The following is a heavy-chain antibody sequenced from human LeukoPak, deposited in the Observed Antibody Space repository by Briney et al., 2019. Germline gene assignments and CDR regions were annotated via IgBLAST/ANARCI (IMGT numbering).Heavy chain of an antibody. CDR2: INPNSGGT. D-gene: IGHD2-8*01. CDR3: AREGVSGDAFDI. CDR1: GYTFTGYY. J-gene: IGHJ3*02. V-gene: IGHV1-2*02. Sequence: ASVKASCKASGYTFTGYYMHWVRQAPGQGLEWMGWINPNSGGTNYAQKFQGRVTMTRNTSISTAYMELSRLRSDDTAVYYCAREGVSGDAFDIWGQGTMVTVSS.